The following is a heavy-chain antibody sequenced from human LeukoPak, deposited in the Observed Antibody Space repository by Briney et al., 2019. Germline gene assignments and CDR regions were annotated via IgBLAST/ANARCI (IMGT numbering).Heavy chain of an antibody. V-gene: IGHV3-23*01. D-gene: IGHD3-3*01. CDR2: ISGSGGST. Sequence: GGSLRLSCAASGFTFSSYAMGWVRQAPGKGLEWVSAISGSGGSTYYADSVKGRFTISRDNSKNTLYLQMNSLRAEDTAVYYCAKDPPSIFGVVIIEDYYYGMDVWGQGTTVTVSS. J-gene: IGHJ6*02. CDR3: AKDPPSIFGVVIIEDYYYGMDV. CDR1: GFTFSSYA.